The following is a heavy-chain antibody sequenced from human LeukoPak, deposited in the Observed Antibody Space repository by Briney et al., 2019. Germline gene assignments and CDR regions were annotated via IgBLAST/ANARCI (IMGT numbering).Heavy chain of an antibody. V-gene: IGHV1-69*05. J-gene: IGHJ6*03. CDR1: GGTFSSYA. D-gene: IGHD3-3*01. Sequence: GASVKVSCTAYGGTFSSYAISWVRQAPGQGLEWMGGIIPVFVKANYTQKFQGRVTITTDESTSTAYMELSSLRSEDTAVYYCARGTYYDFWSGYSKGYMDVWGKGTTVTVSS. CDR2: IIPVFVKA. CDR3: ARGTYYDFWSGYSKGYMDV.